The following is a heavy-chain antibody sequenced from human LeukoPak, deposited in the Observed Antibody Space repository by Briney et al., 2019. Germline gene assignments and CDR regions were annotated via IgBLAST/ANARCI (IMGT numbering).Heavy chain of an antibody. CDR1: GGSFSGYY. V-gene: IGHV4-34*01. CDR2: INHSGST. CDR3: ARGPQEPANEAYCGGDCSLAPDFDY. D-gene: IGHD2-21*02. J-gene: IGHJ4*02. Sequence: SETLSLTCAVYGGSFSGYYWSWIRQPPGKGLEWIGEINHSGSTNYNPSLKSRVTISVATSKNQFSLKLSSVTAADTAVYYCARGPQEPANEAYCGGDCSLAPDFDYWGQGTLVTVSS.